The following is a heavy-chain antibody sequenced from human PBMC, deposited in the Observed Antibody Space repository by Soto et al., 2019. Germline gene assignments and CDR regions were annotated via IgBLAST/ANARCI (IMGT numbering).Heavy chain of an antibody. CDR1: GASFSGSY. J-gene: IGHJ4*02. Sequence: PSETLSLTYAVSGASFSGSYWSWIRQPPGKGLEWIGYAYYSGTTVYNPSLKSRVSVSVDTSKKHVSLRLSSVTAADTAVYYCARGLDYWGQGTLVTVS. V-gene: IGHV4-59*12. CDR3: ARGLDY. CDR2: AYYSGTT.